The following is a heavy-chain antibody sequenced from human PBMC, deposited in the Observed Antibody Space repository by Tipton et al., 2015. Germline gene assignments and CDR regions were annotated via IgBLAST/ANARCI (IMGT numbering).Heavy chain of an antibody. V-gene: IGHV4-39*02. D-gene: IGHD3-10*01. Sequence: TLSLTCTVSGGSIGSSNYYWVWIRQPPGKGLEWIGSVRYTGNTYYIPSLKSRVTISVDTSRNQFSLRLTSVTAADTAVYYCARDGGRITMVRGAARRFDSWGQGTLITVSS. CDR2: VRYTGNT. J-gene: IGHJ5*01. CDR1: GGSIGSSNYY. CDR3: ARDGGRITMVRGAARRFDS.